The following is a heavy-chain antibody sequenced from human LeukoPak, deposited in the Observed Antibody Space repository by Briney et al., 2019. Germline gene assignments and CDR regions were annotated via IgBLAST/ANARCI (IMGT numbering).Heavy chain of an antibody. CDR2: IYTSGST. CDR3: ARRVNWNEVHDAFDI. J-gene: IGHJ3*02. D-gene: IGHD1-1*01. V-gene: IGHV4-4*09. CDR1: GGSISSYY. Sequence: SETLSLTCTVSGGSISSYYWSWIRQPPGKGLEWIGYIYTSGSTNYNPSLKSRVTISVDTSKNQFSLKLSSVTAADTAVYYCARRVNWNEVHDAFDIWGQGTMVTVSS.